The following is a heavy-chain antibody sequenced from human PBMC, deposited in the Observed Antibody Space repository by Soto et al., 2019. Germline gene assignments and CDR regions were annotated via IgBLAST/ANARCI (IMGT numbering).Heavy chain of an antibody. CDR1: GFSLSTSGVG. V-gene: IGHV2-5*01. D-gene: IGHD6-19*01. CDR3: AHSSVAGYFDY. Sequence: GSGPTLVNRTQTLTLTCTFSGFSLSTSGVGVGWIRHPPGKALEWLALIYWNDDKRYSPSLKSRLTITKDTSKKQVVLTMTNMEPVDTAKYYCAHSSVAGYFDYWGQGTLVTVSS. CDR2: IYWNDDK. J-gene: IGHJ4*02.